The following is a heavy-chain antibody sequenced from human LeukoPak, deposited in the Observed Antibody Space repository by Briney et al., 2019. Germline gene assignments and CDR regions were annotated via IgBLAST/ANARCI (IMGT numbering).Heavy chain of an antibody. D-gene: IGHD3-22*01. J-gene: IGHJ4*02. CDR1: GFTVSSNY. CDR3: AANYYDSSGYYY. CDR2: IYSGGST. Sequence: GGSLRLSCAASGFTVSSNYMSWVRQAPGKGLEWVSVIYSGGSTYYADSVKGRFTISRDNSKNTLYLQMNSLRAEDTAVYYCAANYYDSSGYYYWGQGILVTVSS. V-gene: IGHV3-66*01.